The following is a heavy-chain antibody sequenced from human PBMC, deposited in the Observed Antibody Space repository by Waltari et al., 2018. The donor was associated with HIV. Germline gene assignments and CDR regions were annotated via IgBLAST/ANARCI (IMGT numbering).Heavy chain of an antibody. V-gene: IGHV1-18*01. J-gene: IGHJ4*02. D-gene: IGHD6-13*01. CDR2: ISSDNRHT. Sequence: QVQLVQSGAEVKKPGASVKVSCKASGYTFTSYGISWVRQAPGQGLEWMRWISSDNRHTNYAQKRQGRVTRTTDTSTNTAYVERRSRRSDDTAVYYCARVRSSSWSPWYIDYWGQGTPVTVSS. CDR1: GYTFTSYG. CDR3: ARVRSSSWSPWYIDY.